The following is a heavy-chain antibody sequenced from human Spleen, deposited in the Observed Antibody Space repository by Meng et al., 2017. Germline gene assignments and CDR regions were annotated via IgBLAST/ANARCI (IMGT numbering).Heavy chain of an antibody. Sequence: SETLSLTCTVSGGSVSSYNYYWIWIRPPPGKGLEWIGRIYASARTDHNPSLKRRVTISADTSKTQFSLRLTSVTAADTAVYSCARDSYSGYAMAYWGQGTLVTVSS. D-gene: IGHD5-12*01. V-gene: IGHV4-61*01. CDR3: ARDSYSGYAMAY. CDR1: GGSVSSYNYY. J-gene: IGHJ4*02. CDR2: IYASART.